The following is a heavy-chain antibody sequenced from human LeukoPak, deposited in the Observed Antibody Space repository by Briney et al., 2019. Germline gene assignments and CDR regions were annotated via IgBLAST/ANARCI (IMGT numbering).Heavy chain of an antibody. CDR2: ISSSSSYI. J-gene: IGHJ3*02. CDR1: GFTFSSYS. CDR3: ARSHSSGWDDAFDI. Sequence: GGSLRLSCAASGFTFSSYSMSWVRQAPGKGLEWVSSISSSSSYIYYADSVKGRFTISRDNAKNSLYLQMNSLRAEDTAVYYCARSHSSGWDDAFDIWGQGTMVTVSS. D-gene: IGHD6-19*01. V-gene: IGHV3-21*01.